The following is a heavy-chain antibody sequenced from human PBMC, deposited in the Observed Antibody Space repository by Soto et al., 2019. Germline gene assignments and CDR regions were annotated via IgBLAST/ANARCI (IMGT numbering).Heavy chain of an antibody. V-gene: IGHV3-48*03. D-gene: IGHD3-22*01. CDR2: ISSSGSTI. CDR1: GFTFSSYE. J-gene: IGHJ4*02. Sequence: GGSLRLSCAASGFTFSSYEMNWVRQAPGKGLEWVSYISSSGSTIYYADSVKGRFTISRDNAQNSLYLQMNSLRAEDTAVYYCARHGYYYDSSGYYPLDYWGQGTLVTVSS. CDR3: ARHGYYYDSSGYYPLDY.